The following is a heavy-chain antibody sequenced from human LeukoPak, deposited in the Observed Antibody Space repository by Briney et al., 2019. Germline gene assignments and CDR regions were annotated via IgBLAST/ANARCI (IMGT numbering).Heavy chain of an antibody. D-gene: IGHD5-12*01. CDR1: GYTFTSYG. Sequence: ASVKVSCKASGYTFTSYGISWVRQAPGQGLEWMGWISAYNGNTNYAQKLQGRVTMTTDTSTSTAYMELRSLRSDDTAVYYCARDAGGYSGYFFHPNYYYYFDYWGQGTLVTVSS. J-gene: IGHJ4*02. V-gene: IGHV1-18*01. CDR2: ISAYNGNT. CDR3: ARDAGGYSGYFFHPNYYYYFDY.